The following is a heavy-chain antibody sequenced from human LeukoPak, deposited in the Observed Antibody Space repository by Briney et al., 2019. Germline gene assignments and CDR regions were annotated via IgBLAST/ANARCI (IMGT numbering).Heavy chain of an antibody. CDR1: GGSISSSSYY. CDR2: IHYSGST. V-gene: IGHV4-39*07. CDR3: AREEARRDFDY. J-gene: IGHJ4*02. Sequence: PSETLSLTCTVSGGSISSSSYYWGWIPQPPGKGLEWIGSIHYSGSTNYNPSLKSRVTISVDTSKNQFSLKLSSVTAADTAVYYCAREEARRDFDYWGQGTLVTVSS.